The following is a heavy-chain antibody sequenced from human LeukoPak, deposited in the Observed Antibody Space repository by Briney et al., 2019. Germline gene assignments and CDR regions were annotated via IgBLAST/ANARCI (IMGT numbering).Heavy chain of an antibody. CDR3: ASSYYYDSSEPGY. V-gene: IGHV3-30-3*01. CDR1: GFTFSSYA. D-gene: IGHD3-22*01. J-gene: IGHJ4*02. Sequence: GGSLRLSCAASGFTFSSYAMHWVRQAPGKGLEWVAVISYDGSNKYYADSVKGRFTISRDDSKNTLYLQMNSLRAEDTAVYYCASSYYYDSSEPGYWGQGTLVTVSS. CDR2: ISYDGSNK.